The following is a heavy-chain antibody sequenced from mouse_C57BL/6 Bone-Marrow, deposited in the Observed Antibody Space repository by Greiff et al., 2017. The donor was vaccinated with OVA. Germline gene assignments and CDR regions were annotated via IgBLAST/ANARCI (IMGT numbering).Heavy chain of an antibody. V-gene: IGHV14-4*01. CDR3: TTYRY. Sequence: EVQLQQSGAELVRPGASVKLSCTASGFNIKDDYMHWVKKRPEQGLEWIGWIDTENGDTEYASKFQGKATITADTSSKTVYLHLSSLTSEDTAVYYCTTYRYWGQGTTLTVSS. J-gene: IGHJ2*01. CDR1: GFNIKDDY. CDR2: IDTENGDT.